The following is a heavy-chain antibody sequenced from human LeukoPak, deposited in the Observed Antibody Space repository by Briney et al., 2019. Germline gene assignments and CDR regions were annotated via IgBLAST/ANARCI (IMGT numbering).Heavy chain of an antibody. D-gene: IGHD6-13*01. CDR2: INYRGST. Sequence: PSETLSLTCTVSGGSVSSGNYYWSWIRQPPGKGLEWIGYINYRGSTNYNPSLKSRVTISVDTSKNCFSLKLSSVTAADTAVYYCARGVLIWGQGTMVTVSS. CDR1: GGSVSSGNYY. J-gene: IGHJ3*02. CDR3: ARGVLI. V-gene: IGHV4-61*01.